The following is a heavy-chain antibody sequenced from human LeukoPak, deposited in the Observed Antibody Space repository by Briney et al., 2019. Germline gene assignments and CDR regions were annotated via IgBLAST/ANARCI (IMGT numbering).Heavy chain of an antibody. J-gene: IGHJ3*02. Sequence: GGSLRLSCAASGFTFRRYWMHWVRQAPGKGLVWVSRINSDGSTISYADSVKGRFTVSTDNAKSTLYLQMNSLGAEDTAVYYCARGSSRWSNAFDIWGQGTMVTVSS. D-gene: IGHD6-13*01. CDR1: GFTFRRYW. CDR3: ARGSSRWSNAFDI. V-gene: IGHV3-74*01. CDR2: INSDGSTI.